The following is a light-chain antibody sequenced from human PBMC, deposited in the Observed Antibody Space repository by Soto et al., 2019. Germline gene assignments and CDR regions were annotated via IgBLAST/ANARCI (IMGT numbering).Light chain of an antibody. Sequence: DTQMTQSPSSLSASVGDTVTITCHASRDIADSLNWYQQRAGQAPKLLIYDASNLQSGVPARFSGSGTGTSFILTISSLQPEDFATYYCQQYDDPFTFGGGTKVELK. J-gene: IGKJ4*01. CDR1: RDIADS. CDR3: QQYDDPFT. V-gene: IGKV1-33*01. CDR2: DAS.